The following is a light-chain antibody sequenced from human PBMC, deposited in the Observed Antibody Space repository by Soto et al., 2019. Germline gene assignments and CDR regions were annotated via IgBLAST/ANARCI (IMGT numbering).Light chain of an antibody. CDR3: GTWGWGLRV. V-gene: IGLV1-40*01. CDR1: HSNIGAGYD. CDR2: GAY. Sequence: QSVLTQPPSVSGAPGQRVTISCAGSHSNIGAGYDVHWYQQLPGTAPKLLIYGAYNRPSGVPDRFSGSKSGTSASLAITGLQAEDEADYYCGTWGWGLRVFGAGTKLTVL. J-gene: IGLJ1*01.